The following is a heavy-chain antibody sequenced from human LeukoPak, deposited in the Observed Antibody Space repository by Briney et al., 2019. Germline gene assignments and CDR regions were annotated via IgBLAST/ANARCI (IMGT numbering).Heavy chain of an antibody. D-gene: IGHD3-10*01. V-gene: IGHV4-61*01. CDR2: IYYSGST. CDR3: ARYGSGTYSLDY. Sequence: SQTLSLTCSVSGGSISSGTYYWSRIRQPPGKGLEWIGYIYYSGSTSYNPSLKSRVTISVDTSKNQFSLKLSSVTAADTAVYYCARYGSGTYSLDYWGQGTLVTVSS. CDR1: GGSISSGTYY. J-gene: IGHJ4*02.